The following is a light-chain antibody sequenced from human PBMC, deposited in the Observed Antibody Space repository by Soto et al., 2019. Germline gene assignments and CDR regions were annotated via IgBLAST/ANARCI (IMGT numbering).Light chain of an antibody. CDR1: LGIANY. CDR3: QKYNSAMWT. V-gene: IGKV1-27*01. CDR2: GAS. Sequence: DIPMTQSPPSLSASVGDRVTISCRASLGIANYVLWYQQRPGKVPKLLIHGASSLLSGVPSRFSGSGSGTDFTLTISSLQPEDVGTYYCQKYNSAMWTFGQGTKVEI. J-gene: IGKJ1*01.